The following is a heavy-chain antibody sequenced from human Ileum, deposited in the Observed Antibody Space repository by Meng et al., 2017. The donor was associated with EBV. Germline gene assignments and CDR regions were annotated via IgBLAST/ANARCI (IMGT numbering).Heavy chain of an antibody. Sequence: QGQRQESGPGLVKPSGHLSLTCAVSGGSISSSNWWSWVRQPPGKGLEWIGEIYHSGSTNYNPSLKSRVTMSVDKSKNQFSLNLSSVTAADTAVYYCARVGQWLPIDYWGQGTLVTVSS. J-gene: IGHJ4*02. CDR1: GGSISSSNW. D-gene: IGHD6-19*01. CDR3: ARVGQWLPIDY. CDR2: IYHSGST. V-gene: IGHV4-4*02.